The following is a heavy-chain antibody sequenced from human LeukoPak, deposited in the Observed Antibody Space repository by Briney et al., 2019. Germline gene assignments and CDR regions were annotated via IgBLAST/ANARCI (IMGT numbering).Heavy chain of an antibody. J-gene: IGHJ6*03. V-gene: IGHV1-69*06. CDR1: GGTFSSYA. D-gene: IGHD2-2*01. CDR2: IIPIFGTA. CDR3: ARGGLYCSSTSCYAYYYYYMDV. Sequence: SVRVSCKASGGTFSSYAISWVRQAPGQGLEWMGGIIPIFGTANYAQKFQGRVTITADKSTSTAYMELSSLRSEDTAVYYCARGGLYCSSTSCYAYYYYYMDVWGKGTTVTVSS.